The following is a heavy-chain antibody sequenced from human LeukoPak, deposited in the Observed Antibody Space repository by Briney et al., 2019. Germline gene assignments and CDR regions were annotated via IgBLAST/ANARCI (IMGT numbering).Heavy chain of an antibody. J-gene: IGHJ4*02. CDR3: ARDYLLYDTSGYYYLLRY. CDR1: GYSFTGYY. Sequence: GASVKVSCKASGYSFTGYYMHWVRQAPGQGLEWMGWXXXXXGGTGYAQKFQGRVTMTRDTSISTAYMELSRLRSDDTAVYYCARDYLLYDTSGYYYLLRYWGQGTLVTVSS. V-gene: IGHV1-2*02. CDR2: XXXXXGGT. D-gene: IGHD3-22*01.